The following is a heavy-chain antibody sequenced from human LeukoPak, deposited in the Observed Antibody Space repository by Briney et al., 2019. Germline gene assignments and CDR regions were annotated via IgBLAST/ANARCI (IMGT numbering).Heavy chain of an antibody. CDR3: AKDGGKWFPYYYFDY. Sequence: PGRSLRLSCAASGFTFDDYAMHWVRQAPGKGLEWVSGISWNSGSIGYADSVKGRFTISRDNAKNSLYLQMNSLRAEDTALYYCAKDGGKWFPYYYFDYWGQGTLVTVSS. J-gene: IGHJ4*02. CDR2: ISWNSGSI. D-gene: IGHD3-22*01. V-gene: IGHV3-9*01. CDR1: GFTFDDYA.